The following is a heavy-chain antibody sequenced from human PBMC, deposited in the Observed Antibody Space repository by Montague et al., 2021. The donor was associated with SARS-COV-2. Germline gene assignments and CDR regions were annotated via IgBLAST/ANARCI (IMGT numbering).Heavy chain of an antibody. CDR1: GDSMSSGSYF. V-gene: IGHV4-61*09. CDR3: ARDRPESWTISPGLAGLFETVVHSASGMDV. J-gene: IGHJ6*02. CDR2: IQTSGTS. Sequence: TLSLTCSVSGDSMSSGSYFWTWIRQPAGKGLEWIGHIQTSGTSNYNLYLRSRITMSISTSRNQFSLEVRSVTAADTAVYFCARDRPESWTISPGLAGLFETVVHSASGMDVWGQGTTVTVS. D-gene: IGHD3-10*02.